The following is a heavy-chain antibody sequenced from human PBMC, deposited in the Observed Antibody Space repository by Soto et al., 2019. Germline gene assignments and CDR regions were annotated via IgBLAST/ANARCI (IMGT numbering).Heavy chain of an antibody. J-gene: IGHJ4*02. D-gene: IGHD3-10*01. CDR3: ARGRASGSYYLLDY. CDR1: GNTFTSYD. Sequence: ASVKVSCKASGNTFTSYDINWVRQATGHGLEWMGWINPNSGNIGYAQKFQGRVTMTRDTAIRTAYMEVSRLRSDDTAVYYCARGRASGSYYLLDYWSQGTLVTVSS. CDR2: INPNSGNI. V-gene: IGHV1-8*01.